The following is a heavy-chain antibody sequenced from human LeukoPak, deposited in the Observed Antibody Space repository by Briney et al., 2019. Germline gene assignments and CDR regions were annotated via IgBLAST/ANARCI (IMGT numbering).Heavy chain of an antibody. J-gene: IGHJ6*02. Sequence: PSETLSLTCAVSGGSISSGGYSWSWIRQPPGKGLEWIGYIYHSGSTYYNPSLKSRVTISVDRSKNQFSLKLSSVTAADTAVYYCARGGSRSYYYGMDVWGQGTTVTVSS. D-gene: IGHD3-16*01. CDR2: IYHSGST. CDR1: GGSISSGGYS. V-gene: IGHV4-30-2*01. CDR3: ARGGSRSYYYGMDV.